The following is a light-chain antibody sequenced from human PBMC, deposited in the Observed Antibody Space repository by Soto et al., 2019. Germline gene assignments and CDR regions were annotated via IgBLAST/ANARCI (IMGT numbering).Light chain of an antibody. J-gene: IGLJ2*01. V-gene: IGLV1-40*01. Sequence: QSVLTQPPSVSGAPGQRVTISCTGSSSNIGAGYDVHWYQQLPGTAPKILIYGNSNRPSGVPDRFSGSKSGNSASLAITGLQAEDEADYYCQSYDSSLSVVFGGGTKLTVL. CDR2: GNS. CDR1: SSNIGAGYD. CDR3: QSYDSSLSVV.